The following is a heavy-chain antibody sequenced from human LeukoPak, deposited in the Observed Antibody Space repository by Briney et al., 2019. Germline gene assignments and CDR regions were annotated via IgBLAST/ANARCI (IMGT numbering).Heavy chain of an antibody. CDR3: AKGAVTAPNYYYGMDV. J-gene: IGHJ6*02. D-gene: IGHD2-21*02. Sequence: PGGSLRLSCAASGFTFSSYAMSWVRQAPGKGLEWVSAISGSGGSTYYADSVKGRFTISRDNSKNTLYLQMNGLRAEDTAVYYCAKGAVTAPNYYYGMDVWGQGTTVTVSS. CDR2: ISGSGGST. V-gene: IGHV3-23*01. CDR1: GFTFSSYA.